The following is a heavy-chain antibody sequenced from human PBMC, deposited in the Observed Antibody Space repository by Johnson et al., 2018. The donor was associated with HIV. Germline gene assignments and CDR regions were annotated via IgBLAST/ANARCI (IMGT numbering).Heavy chain of an antibody. V-gene: IGHV3-30*04. CDR3: ARAAYVHYDILTGPPLEDAFDI. Sequence: VQLVESGGGLVQPGGSLRLSCAASGFTFSSYAMHWVRQAPGKGLEWVAVISYDGSNKYYADSVKGRFTISRDNSKNTLYLQMNSLRAEDTAVYYCARAAYVHYDILTGPPLEDAFDIWGQGTMVTVSS. J-gene: IGHJ3*02. D-gene: IGHD3-9*01. CDR2: ISYDGSNK. CDR1: GFTFSSYA.